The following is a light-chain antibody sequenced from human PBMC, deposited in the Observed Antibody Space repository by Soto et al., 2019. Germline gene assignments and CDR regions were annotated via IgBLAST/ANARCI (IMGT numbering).Light chain of an antibody. J-gene: IGKJ1*01. CDR3: QQYGRSPRT. CDR1: QSVSSTY. CDR2: GAS. V-gene: IGKV3-20*01. Sequence: EIVLTQSPGTLSLSPGERATLSCRASQSVSSTYLAWYQQKPGQAPRLLIYGASSRATRIPDRFSGSGSGTDFTLIINRLEPEDFAVYYCQQYGRSPRTFGQGTKVEIK.